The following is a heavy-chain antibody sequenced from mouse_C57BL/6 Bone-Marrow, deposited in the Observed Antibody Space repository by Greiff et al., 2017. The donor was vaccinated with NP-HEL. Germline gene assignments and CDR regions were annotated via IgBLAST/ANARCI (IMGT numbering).Heavy chain of an antibody. D-gene: IGHD2-4*01. J-gene: IGHJ2*01. CDR1: GYAFSSSW. Sequence: QVQLQQSGPELVKPGASVKISCKASGYAFSSSWMNWVKQRPGKGLEWIGRIYPGDGDTNYNGKFKGKATLTADKSSSTAYMQLSSLTSEDSAVYCCARSDYPFDYWGQGTTLTVSS. CDR2: IYPGDGDT. V-gene: IGHV1-82*01. CDR3: ARSDYPFDY.